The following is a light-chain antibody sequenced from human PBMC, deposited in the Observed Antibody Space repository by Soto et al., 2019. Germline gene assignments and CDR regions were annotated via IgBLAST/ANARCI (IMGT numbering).Light chain of an antibody. Sequence: EIVLTQSPGTLSLSPGEKATLSCRASQSVSSSSLAWYQKKPGQAPRLLIYGASSRAAGIPDRFSGSGSGTEFTLTISSLQSEDFAVYYCQQYNNWPPITFGQGTRLEIK. CDR2: GAS. J-gene: IGKJ5*01. CDR3: QQYNNWPPIT. CDR1: QSVSSSS. V-gene: IGKV3-20*01.